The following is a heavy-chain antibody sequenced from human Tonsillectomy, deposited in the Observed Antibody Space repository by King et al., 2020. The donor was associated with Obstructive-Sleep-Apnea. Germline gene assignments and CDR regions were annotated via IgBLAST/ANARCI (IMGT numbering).Heavy chain of an antibody. V-gene: IGHV5-51*01. Sequence: QLVQSGAEVKKPGESLKISCKVSGYSFSSYWIGWVRQMPGKGLEWMGIIYPGDSDTRYSPSFRGQVTISADKSISTAYLRWSSLKASDTAMYHCARQGHNNSFSFFDYWGQGTLVTVSS. D-gene: IGHD1-1*01. CDR2: IYPGDSDT. CDR3: ARQGHNNSFSFFDY. CDR1: GYSFSSYW. J-gene: IGHJ4*02.